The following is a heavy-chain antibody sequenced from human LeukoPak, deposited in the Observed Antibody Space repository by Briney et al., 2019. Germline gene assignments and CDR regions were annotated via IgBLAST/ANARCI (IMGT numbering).Heavy chain of an antibody. CDR2: ISSSSSYI. V-gene: IGHV3-21*01. J-gene: IGHJ4*02. CDR1: GFTFSSYS. D-gene: IGHD1-20*01. Sequence: GGSLRLSCAASGFTFSSYSMNWVRQAPGKGLEWVSSISSSSSYIYYADSVKGRFTISRDNAKNSLYLQMNSLRAEDTAVYYCARWDHNWNDEAFDYWGQGTLVTVSS. CDR3: ARWDHNWNDEAFDY.